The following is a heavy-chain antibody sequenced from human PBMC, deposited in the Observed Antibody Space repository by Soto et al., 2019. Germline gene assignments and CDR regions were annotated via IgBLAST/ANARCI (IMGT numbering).Heavy chain of an antibody. J-gene: IGHJ4*02. CDR2: ISYDGSNK. Sequence: GGSLRLSCAASGFTFSSYAMSWVRQAPGKGLEWVAVISYDGSNKYYADSVKGRFTISRDNSKNTLYLQMNSLRAEDTAVYYCAKYRNQGLRPAYYDSSGYYSVDYWGQGTLVTVS. CDR1: GFTFSSYA. CDR3: AKYRNQGLRPAYYDSSGYYSVDY. V-gene: IGHV3-30*18. D-gene: IGHD3-22*01.